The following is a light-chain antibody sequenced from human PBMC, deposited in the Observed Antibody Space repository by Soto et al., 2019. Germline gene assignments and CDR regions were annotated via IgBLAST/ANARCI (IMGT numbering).Light chain of an antibody. Sequence: QSALTQPPSASGSLGQSVTLSCTGTSSDIGRYEFVSWYQHHPGKAPKLIIYEVTERPSGVPDRFSGSKSGNTASLTVSGLQADDEADYFCCSYAGTKYYVFGTGTKVTVL. CDR1: SSDIGRYEF. J-gene: IGLJ1*01. V-gene: IGLV2-8*01. CDR2: EVT. CDR3: CSYAGTKYYV.